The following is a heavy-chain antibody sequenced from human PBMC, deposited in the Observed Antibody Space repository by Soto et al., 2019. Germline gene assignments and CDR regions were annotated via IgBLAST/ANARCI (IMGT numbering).Heavy chain of an antibody. V-gene: IGHV3-53*01. CDR1: GFNVKNNY. D-gene: IGHD1-26*01. J-gene: IGHJ4*02. Sequence: EVQMVESGGGLIQRGGSLRLSCAVSGFNVKNNYMSWVRQAPGKGLEWVSVLYSGGTTLYADSVKGRFTISRDNSKNTLYLQMSTLRVEDTAVYYCAGAEWELVYFDHWGQGTLVTVSS. CDR3: AGAEWELVYFDH. CDR2: LYSGGTT.